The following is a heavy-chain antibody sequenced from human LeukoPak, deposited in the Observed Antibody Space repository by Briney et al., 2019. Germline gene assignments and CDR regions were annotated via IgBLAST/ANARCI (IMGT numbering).Heavy chain of an antibody. CDR1: GGSISSYY. Sequence: SETLSLTCTVSGGSISSYYWSWIRQPPGKGLEWIGYIYTSGSTNYNPSLKSRVTISVDTSKNQFSLKLSSVTAADTAVYYCARVATIASNAFDIWGQGTMVTVSS. J-gene: IGHJ3*02. CDR3: ARVATIASNAFDI. CDR2: IYTSGST. V-gene: IGHV4-4*09. D-gene: IGHD5-12*01.